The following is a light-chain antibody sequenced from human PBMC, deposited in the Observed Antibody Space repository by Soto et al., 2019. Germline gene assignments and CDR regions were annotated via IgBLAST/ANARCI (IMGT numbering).Light chain of an antibody. CDR2: GAS. J-gene: IGKJ5*01. V-gene: IGKV3-20*01. CDR1: QSVRSNY. Sequence: EMVLTQSAGTLSLSPGERVTLSCRASQSVRSNYLDWYQQKPGQAPRLLIYGASRRATGIPDRFSGSGPGTDFTLTINRLDPEDFAVYFCQQYGTSPITFGQGTRLDIK. CDR3: QQYGTSPIT.